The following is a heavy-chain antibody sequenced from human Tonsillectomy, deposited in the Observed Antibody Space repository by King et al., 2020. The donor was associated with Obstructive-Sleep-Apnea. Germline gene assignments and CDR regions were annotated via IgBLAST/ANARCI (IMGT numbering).Heavy chain of an antibody. CDR2: IGTAGDT. CDR3: ARDLLVAYCSGGSCYSDYYYGMDV. V-gene: IGHV3-13*04. J-gene: IGHJ6*02. D-gene: IGHD2-15*01. CDR1: GFTFSSYD. Sequence: VQLVESGGGLVQPGGSLRLSCAASGFTFSSYDMHWVRQATGKGLEWVSAIGTAGDTYYPGSVKGRFTISRANAKNSLYLKMNSLRAGDTAVYYCARDLLVAYCSGGSCYSDYYYGMDVWGQGTTVTASS.